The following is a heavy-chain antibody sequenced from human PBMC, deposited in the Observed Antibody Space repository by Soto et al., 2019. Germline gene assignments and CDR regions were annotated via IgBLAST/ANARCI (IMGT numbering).Heavy chain of an antibody. CDR3: AKDLPHSSRWYEASAFDI. CDR1: GFTVSSYA. D-gene: IGHD6-13*01. CDR2: ISGSGGST. V-gene: IGHV3-23*01. J-gene: IGHJ3*02. Sequence: EVQLLESGGGLVQPGGSLRLSCAASGFTVSSYAMSWVRQAPGKGLEWVSAISGSGGSTYYADSVKGRFTSSRDNSKNTLYLQMNSLRAEDTAVYYCAKDLPHSSRWYEASAFDIWGQGTMVTVSS.